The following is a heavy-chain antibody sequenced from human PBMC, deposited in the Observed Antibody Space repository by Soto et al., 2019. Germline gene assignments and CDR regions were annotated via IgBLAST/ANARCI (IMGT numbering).Heavy chain of an antibody. CDR3: ARLVVVPAAMPEDYFDY. V-gene: IGHV4-34*01. J-gene: IGHJ4*02. D-gene: IGHD2-2*01. CDR2: INHSGST. CDR1: GGSFSGYY. Sequence: SETLSLTCAVYGGSFSGYYWSWIRQPPGKGLEWIGEINHSGSTNYNPSLKSRVTISVDTSKNNFHLKLSSVTAADTAVYYCARLVVVPAAMPEDYFDYWGQGTLVTVSS.